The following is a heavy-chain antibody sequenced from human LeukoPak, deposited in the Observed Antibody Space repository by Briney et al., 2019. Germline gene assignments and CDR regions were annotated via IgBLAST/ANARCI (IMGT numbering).Heavy chain of an antibody. CDR3: ARGGSNGSGGYYYFDY. CDR1: GGSISSGGYS. D-gene: IGHD3-10*01. J-gene: IGHJ4*02. Sequence: PSQTLSLTCAVSGGSISSGGYSWSWIRQPPGKGLEWIGYIYHSGSTYYNPSLKSRVTISVDRSKNQFSLKLSSVTAADTAVYYCARGGSNGSGGYYYFDYWGQGTLVTVSS. V-gene: IGHV4-30-2*01. CDR2: IYHSGST.